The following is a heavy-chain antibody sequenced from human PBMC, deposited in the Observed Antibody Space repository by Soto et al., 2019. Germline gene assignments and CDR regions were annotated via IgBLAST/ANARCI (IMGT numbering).Heavy chain of an antibody. CDR3: ASNQHYYDSSGYYSDY. J-gene: IGHJ4*02. V-gene: IGHV1-8*01. CDR1: GYTFTSYD. CDR2: MNPNSGNT. D-gene: IGHD3-22*01. Sequence: ASVKVSCKASGYTFTSYDINWVRQATGLGLEWMGWMNPNSGNTGYAQKFQGRVTMTRNTSISTAYMELSSLRSEDTAVYYCASNQHYYDSSGYYSDYWGQGTLVTVSS.